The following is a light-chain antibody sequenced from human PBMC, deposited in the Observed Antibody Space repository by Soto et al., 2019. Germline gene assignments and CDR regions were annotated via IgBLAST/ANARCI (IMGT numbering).Light chain of an antibody. V-gene: IGKV3-20*01. J-gene: IGKJ2*01. CDR3: QQYGSSPPYT. CDR2: GAS. CDR1: QSVSSSY. Sequence: EIVLTQSPGTLSLSPGERATLSCRASQSVSSSYLAWYQQKPGQAPRLLIYGASSRATGIPARFSGSGSGTDFTLTIRRLEPEDFAVYYCQQYGSSPPYTFGQGTKLEIK.